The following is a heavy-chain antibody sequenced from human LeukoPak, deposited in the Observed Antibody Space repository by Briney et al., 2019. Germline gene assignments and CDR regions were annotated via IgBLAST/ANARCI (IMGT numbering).Heavy chain of an antibody. CDR2: ISYSGSA. V-gene: IGHV4-61*01. Sequence: SETLSLTCTVSGGSVSSGSYYWSWIRQPPGKGLEWIGYISYSGSANYNPSLKSRVTISVDTSKNQFSLKLSSVTAADAAVYYCARNYGSGVNWFDPWGQGTLATVSS. J-gene: IGHJ5*02. CDR3: ARNYGSGVNWFDP. D-gene: IGHD3-10*01. CDR1: GGSVSSGSYY.